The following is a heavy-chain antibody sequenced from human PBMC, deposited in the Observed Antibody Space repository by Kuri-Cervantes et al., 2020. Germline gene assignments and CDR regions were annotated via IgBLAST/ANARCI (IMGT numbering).Heavy chain of an antibody. CDR3: ARGVEITMVRGVITHFDY. V-gene: IGHV1-18*01. J-gene: IGHJ4*02. Sequence: ASVKVSCKASGYTFTSYGISWVRQAPGEGLEWMGWISAYNGDTNYAQKLQGRVTMTTDISTSTAYMELRSLRSDDTAVYYCARGVEITMVRGVITHFDYWGQGTLVTVSS. CDR2: ISAYNGDT. CDR1: GYTFTSYG. D-gene: IGHD3-10*01.